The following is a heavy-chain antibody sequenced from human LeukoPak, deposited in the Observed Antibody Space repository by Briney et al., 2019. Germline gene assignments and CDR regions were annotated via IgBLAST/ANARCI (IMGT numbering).Heavy chain of an antibody. CDR3: ARINFGVVRGDFDY. V-gene: IGHV4-61*02. J-gene: IGHJ4*02. D-gene: IGHD3-3*01. CDR1: GGSISSGSYY. Sequence: SETLSLTCTVSGGSISSGSYYLSWIRQPAGKGLEWVGRIHSSGITNYNSSLKSRITMSVDTSKNQFSLNLSSVTAADTAVYYCARINFGVVRGDFDYWGQGTLVTVSS. CDR2: IHSSGIT.